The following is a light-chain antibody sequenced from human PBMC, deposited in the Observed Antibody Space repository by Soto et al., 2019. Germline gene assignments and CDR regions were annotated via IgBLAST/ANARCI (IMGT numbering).Light chain of an antibody. CDR3: LQHNSYPWT. CDR2: AAS. V-gene: IGKV1-5*01. CDR1: QSISSW. Sequence: DIHMTQSPSTRSASVGYRVTITCRASQSISSWLAWYQQKPGKAPKRLIYAASSLQSGVPSRFSGSGSGTEFTFTISSLQPEDFATYYCLQHNSYPWTFGQGTKVDI. J-gene: IGKJ1*01.